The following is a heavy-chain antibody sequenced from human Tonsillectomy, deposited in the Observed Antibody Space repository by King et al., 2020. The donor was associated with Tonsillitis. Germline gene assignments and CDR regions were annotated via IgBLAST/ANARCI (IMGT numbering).Heavy chain of an antibody. CDR1: GGSFIGYY. D-gene: IGHD3-22*01. CDR2: INYDRTT. CDR3: ARGWDCYDSSGYATKGIYFDY. J-gene: IGHJ4*02. Sequence: VQLPQWGAGLLRPSETLSLTCAVYGGSFIGYYWNWIRQPPGKGLEWIGEINYDRTTNYNPSLKSRLTVAVDTSKNQFSLKLSLVTAADTEVYYCARGWDCYDSSGYATKGIYFDYWGEGTLVTVSS. V-gene: IGHV4-34*01.